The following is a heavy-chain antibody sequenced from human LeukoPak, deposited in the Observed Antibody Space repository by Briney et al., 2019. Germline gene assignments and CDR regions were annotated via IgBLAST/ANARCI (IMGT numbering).Heavy chain of an antibody. V-gene: IGHV4-39*07. Sequence: SETLSLTCTVSGGFISISSHYWGWIRQPPGKGLEWIGTIYYSGSTYYNPSLKSRVTISADTSKNQFSLKLSSVTAADTAVYYCARYWDRLAVAGHFDYWGQGTLVTVSS. D-gene: IGHD6-19*01. CDR2: IYYSGST. CDR3: ARYWDRLAVAGHFDY. CDR1: GGFISISSHY. J-gene: IGHJ4*02.